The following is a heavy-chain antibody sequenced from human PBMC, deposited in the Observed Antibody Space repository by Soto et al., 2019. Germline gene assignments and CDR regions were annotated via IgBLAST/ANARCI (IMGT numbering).Heavy chain of an antibody. Sequence: GGSLRLSCAASGFTFSTAWMNWVRQAPGKGLEWVGRIKSKIDGGATDFVAPVQGRFTISREDSKSTLYLQMNSLKTEDTAVYYCTTDHGDSPQARGVAFDLWGHGTMVTVSS. D-gene: IGHD4-17*01. CDR1: GFTFSTAW. CDR3: TTDHGDSPQARGVAFDL. V-gene: IGHV3-15*07. J-gene: IGHJ3*01. CDR2: IKSKIDGGAT.